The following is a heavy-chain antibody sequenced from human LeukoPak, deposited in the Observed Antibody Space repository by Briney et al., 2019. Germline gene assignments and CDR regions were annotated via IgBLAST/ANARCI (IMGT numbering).Heavy chain of an antibody. J-gene: IGHJ4*02. CDR1: GFTFSSYW. CDR3: ARGYTSGWYYFDY. Sequence: AGRSLRLSCAASGFTFSSYWMHWVRQAPGKGLVWVSRINSDGSSTSYADSVKGRFTISRDNAKNTLYLQMNSLRAEDTAVYYCARGYTSGWYYFDYWGQGTLVTVSS. V-gene: IGHV3-74*01. CDR2: INSDGSST. D-gene: IGHD6-19*01.